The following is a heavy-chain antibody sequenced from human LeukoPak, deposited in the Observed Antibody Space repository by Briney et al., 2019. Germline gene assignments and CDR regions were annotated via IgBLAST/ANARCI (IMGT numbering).Heavy chain of an antibody. CDR2: IYYSGST. V-gene: IGHV4-59*01. J-gene: IGHJ2*01. Sequence: SETLSLTCTVSGGSISSYYWSWIRQPPGKGLEWIGYIYYSGSTNYNPSLKSRVTISVDTSKDQVSLKLSSVTAADTAVYYCARDQGIWYFDLWGRGTLVTVSS. D-gene: IGHD1-14*01. CDR1: GGSISSYY. CDR3: ARDQGIWYFDL.